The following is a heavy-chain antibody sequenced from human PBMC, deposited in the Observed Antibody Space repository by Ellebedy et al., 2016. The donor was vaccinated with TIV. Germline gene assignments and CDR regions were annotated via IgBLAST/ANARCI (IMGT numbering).Heavy chain of an antibody. V-gene: IGHV3-7*04. CDR2: IKQDGSEK. Sequence: GGSLRLXXAASGFTFSSYWMSWVRQAPGKGLEWVANIKQDGSEKYYVDSVKGRFTISRDNAKNSLYLQMNSLRAEDTAVYYCARTSTMVRGVRYYYYYGMDVWGQGTTVTVSS. CDR3: ARTSTMVRGVRYYYYYGMDV. J-gene: IGHJ6*02. D-gene: IGHD3-10*01. CDR1: GFTFSSYW.